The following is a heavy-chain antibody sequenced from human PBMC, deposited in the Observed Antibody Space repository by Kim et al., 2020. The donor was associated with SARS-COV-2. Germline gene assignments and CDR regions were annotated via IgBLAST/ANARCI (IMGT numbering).Heavy chain of an antibody. CDR3: ARLPPSYYYDSSGYYFPDAFDI. D-gene: IGHD3-22*01. CDR1: GGSISSYY. V-gene: IGHV4-59*08. CDR2: IYYSGST. Sequence: SETLPLTCTVSGGSISSYYWSWIRQPPGKGLEWIGYIYYSGSTNYNPSLKSRVTISVDTSKNQFSLKLSSVTAADTAVYYCARLPPSYYYDSSGYYFPDAFDIWGQGTMVTVSS. J-gene: IGHJ3*02.